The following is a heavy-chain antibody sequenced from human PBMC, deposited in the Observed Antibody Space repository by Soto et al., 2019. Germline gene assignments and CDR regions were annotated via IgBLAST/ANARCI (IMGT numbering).Heavy chain of an antibody. V-gene: IGHV1-18*01. CDR1: GYTFTSYG. CDR3: VVAAQPYDFDY. Sequence: QVQLVQYGAEVKKPGASVKVSCKASGYTFTSYGISWVRQAPGQGLEWMGWISACNGNTNYAQKLQGRVTMTTDTATSTAYMELRRLRSDDTAVYYCVVAAQPYDFDYWGQGTLVTVSS. CDR2: ISACNGNT. J-gene: IGHJ4*02. D-gene: IGHD2-15*01.